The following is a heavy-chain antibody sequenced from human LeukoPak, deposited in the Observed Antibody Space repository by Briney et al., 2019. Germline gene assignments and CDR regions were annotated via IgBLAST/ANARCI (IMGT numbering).Heavy chain of an antibody. V-gene: IGHV1-18*01. J-gene: IGHJ4*02. CDR3: ARGEVAYSSSWYYFDY. D-gene: IGHD6-13*01. Sequence: ASVTVSCTASGYTFTIYGISWVRQAPGQGLERMGWISAYNGNTNYAQKLQGRVTMTTDTSTSTAYMELRSLRSDDTAVYYCARGEVAYSSSWYYFDYWGQGTLVTVST. CDR2: ISAYNGNT. CDR1: GYTFTIYG.